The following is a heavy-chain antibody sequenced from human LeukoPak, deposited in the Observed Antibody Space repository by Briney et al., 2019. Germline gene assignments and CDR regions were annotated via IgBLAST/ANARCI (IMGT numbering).Heavy chain of an antibody. J-gene: IGHJ4*02. CDR3: ASGSSGRYFLYFEY. D-gene: IGHD6-19*01. CDR2: IKQDGAEK. CDR1: GFTFSSYW. V-gene: IGHV3-7*01. Sequence: GGSLRPSCAASGFTFSSYWMGWVRQAPGKGLEWVASIKQDGAEKHYVDSVKGRFTISRDNAENSLYLQMNSLRVEDTAVYYCASGSSGRYFLYFEYWGQGALLTVSS.